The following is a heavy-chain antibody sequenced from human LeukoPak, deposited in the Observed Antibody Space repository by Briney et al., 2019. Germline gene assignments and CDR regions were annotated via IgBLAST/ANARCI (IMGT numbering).Heavy chain of an antibody. Sequence: GGSLRLSCAASGFTFSSYAMHWVRQAPGKGLEWVAVISYDGSNKYYADSVKGRFTISRDNSKNTLYLQMNSLRAEDTAVYYCARDLPFCSGGSCYSRAKGESPFDYWGQGTLVTVSS. D-gene: IGHD2-15*01. CDR2: ISYDGSNK. V-gene: IGHV3-30*04. J-gene: IGHJ4*02. CDR1: GFTFSSYA. CDR3: ARDLPFCSGGSCYSRAKGESPFDY.